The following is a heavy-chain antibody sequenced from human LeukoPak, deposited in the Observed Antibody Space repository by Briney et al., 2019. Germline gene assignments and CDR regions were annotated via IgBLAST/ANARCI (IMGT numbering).Heavy chain of an antibody. D-gene: IGHD2-15*01. CDR2: IKQDGTEK. CDR1: GFTFSNYW. CDR3: TRDTGCPGGTCYSFYDY. J-gene: IGHJ4*02. Sequence: GGSLRLSCAASGFTFSNYWMTWVRQAPEKGLEWVANIKQDGTEKYYVDSVKGRFTISRDNAENSLYLQMNSLRAEDTAVYYCTRDTGCPGGTCYSFYDYWGQGTLVTVSS. V-gene: IGHV3-7*01.